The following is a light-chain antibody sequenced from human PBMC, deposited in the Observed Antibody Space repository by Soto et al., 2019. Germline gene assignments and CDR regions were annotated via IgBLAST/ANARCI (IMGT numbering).Light chain of an antibody. CDR2: EVS. J-gene: IGLJ1*01. CDR3: SSYTSTYTLV. V-gene: IGLV2-14*01. CDR1: SSDVGVYNY. Sequence: QSVLTQPASASGSPGQSITISCTGTSSDVGVYNYVSWYQQHPGKAPKLMIFEVSNRPSGVSNRFSGSKSGNTASLNISGLQAEDEADYYCSSYTSTYTLVFGTGTKVTVL.